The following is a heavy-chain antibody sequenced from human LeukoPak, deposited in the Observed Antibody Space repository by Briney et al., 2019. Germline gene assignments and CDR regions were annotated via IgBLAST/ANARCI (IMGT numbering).Heavy chain of an antibody. CDR3: ARAGKSYSSSWYHDYYYYYMDV. V-gene: IGHV6-1*01. Sequence: SQTLSLTCAISGDSVSSNSAAWNWIRQSPSRGLEWLGRTYYRSKWYNDYAVSVKSRITINPDTSKNQFSLQLNSVTPEDTAVYYCARAGKSYSSSWYHDYYYYYMDVWGKGTTVTVSS. CDR1: GDSVSSNSAA. CDR2: TYYRSKWYN. D-gene: IGHD6-13*01. J-gene: IGHJ6*03.